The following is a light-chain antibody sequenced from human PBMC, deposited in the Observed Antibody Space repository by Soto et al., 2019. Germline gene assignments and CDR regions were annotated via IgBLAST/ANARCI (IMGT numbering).Light chain of an antibody. V-gene: IGLV2-14*03. CDR1: SSDFGVSNY. J-gene: IGLJ1*01. CDR3: TSYRGNALYV. CDR2: DVN. Sequence: QSALTQPASVSGSPGQSITVSCSGISSDFGVSNYVSWYQQHPGKAPRLIIFDVNNRPAGVSPRFSGSKSGDTASLTISGLQTEDEAHYFRTSYRGNALYVFGPGTKVTV.